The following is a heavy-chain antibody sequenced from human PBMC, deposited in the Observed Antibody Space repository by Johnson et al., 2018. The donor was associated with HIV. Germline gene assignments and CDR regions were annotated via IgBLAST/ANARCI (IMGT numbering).Heavy chain of an antibody. CDR2: ISGSGGST. D-gene: IGHD5-18*01. CDR1: RFTFDDYA. J-gene: IGHJ3*02. Sequence: VQLVESGGVVVQPGGSLRLSCETSRFTFDDYAMSWVRQAPGKGLEWVSAISGSGGSTYYADSVKGRFTISRDNAKNSLYLQMNSLRAEDTAVYYCARDGRDMVTRGAFDIWGQGTMVIVSS. V-gene: IGHV3-23*04. CDR3: ARDGRDMVTRGAFDI.